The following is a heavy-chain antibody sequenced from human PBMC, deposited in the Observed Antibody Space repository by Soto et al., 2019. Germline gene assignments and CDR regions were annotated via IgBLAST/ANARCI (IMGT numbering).Heavy chain of an antibody. V-gene: IGHV2-5*02. CDR1: GFSLSTSGMG. Sequence: QVTLKEAGPTLLKPTQTLTLTCTFSGFSLSTSGMGVGWIRQPPGKALEWLALIYWDDDRRHSPSLKSRLTITKDTSKNHVVLTMTNKYPVHTATYYCARRYYDTLTGLPCYFDYCGQRTLVTVS. J-gene: IGHJ4*02. CDR2: IYWDDDR. CDR3: ARRYYDTLTGLPCYFDY. D-gene: IGHD3-9*01.